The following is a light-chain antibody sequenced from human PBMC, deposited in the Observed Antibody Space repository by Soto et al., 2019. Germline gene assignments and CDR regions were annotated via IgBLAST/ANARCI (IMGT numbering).Light chain of an antibody. V-gene: IGKV4-1*01. CDR1: QSLLSSFNNKNY. CDR3: QQYLTTPLT. Sequence: DFVMTQSPDSLAVSLGGRATINCKSNQSLLSSFNNKNYLAWYQQKPGQPPKVLIFLASTRAFGVPDRFRASGAGTDFTLTIPGLQAEDVAVYYCQQYLTTPLTFGGGTRVEIK. J-gene: IGKJ4*01. CDR2: LAS.